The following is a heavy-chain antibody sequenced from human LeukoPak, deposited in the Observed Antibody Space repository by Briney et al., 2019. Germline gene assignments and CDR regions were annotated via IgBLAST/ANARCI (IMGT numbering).Heavy chain of an antibody. CDR2: IFPIFGTA. CDR3: ARDKDGYSGCVSFDY. V-gene: IGHV1-69*06. J-gene: IGHJ4*02. D-gene: IGHD5-12*01. CDR1: EGTFSSYA. Sequence: GSSVKVSCKASEGTFSSYAISWVRQAPGQGLEWMGGIFPIFGTANYAQKFQGRVTITADKSTGTAYMELSSLKSEDTAVYYCARDKDGYSGCVSFDYWGKGTLVTVSS.